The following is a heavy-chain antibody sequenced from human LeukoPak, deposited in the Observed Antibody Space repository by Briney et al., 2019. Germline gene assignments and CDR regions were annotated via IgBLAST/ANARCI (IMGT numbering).Heavy chain of an antibody. CDR2: IYTSGST. Sequence: SETLSLTCTVSGGSINSYYWSWIRQPAGKGLEWIGRIYTSGSTNYNPSLKSRVTMSVDTSKNQFSLKLSSVTAADTAVYYCARRGRDYYDSSGAPFDYWGQGTLVTVSS. D-gene: IGHD3-22*01. V-gene: IGHV4-4*07. CDR3: ARRGRDYYDSSGAPFDY. J-gene: IGHJ4*02. CDR1: GGSINSYY.